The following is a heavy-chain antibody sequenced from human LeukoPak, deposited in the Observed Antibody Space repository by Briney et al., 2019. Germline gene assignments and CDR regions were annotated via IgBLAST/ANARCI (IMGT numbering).Heavy chain of an antibody. D-gene: IGHD2-2*01. CDR3: ARDGCSSTSCYLYYYYYMDV. J-gene: IGHJ6*03. Sequence: GAPVKVSCKASGYTFTGYYMHWVRQAPGQGLEWMGWINPNSGGTNYAQKFQGRVTMTRDTSISTAYMELSRLRSDDTAVYYCARDGCSSTSCYLYYYYYMDVWGKGTTVTVSS. V-gene: IGHV1-2*02. CDR2: INPNSGGT. CDR1: GYTFTGYY.